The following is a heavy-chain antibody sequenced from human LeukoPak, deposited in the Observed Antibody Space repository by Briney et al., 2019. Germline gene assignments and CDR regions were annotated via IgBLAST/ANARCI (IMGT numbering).Heavy chain of an antibody. V-gene: IGHV1-2*04. CDR2: INPDSGGT. J-gene: IGHJ4*02. CDR3: AIRTSFYGGNGGFDY. CDR1: GYTFTGYY. Sequence: ASVKVSCKASGYTFTGYYMHWVRQAPGQGLEWMGWINPDSGGTNYAQKFQGWVTMTRDTSISTAYMELSRLRSDDTAVYYCAIRTSFYGGNGGFDYWGQGTLVTVSS. D-gene: IGHD4-23*01.